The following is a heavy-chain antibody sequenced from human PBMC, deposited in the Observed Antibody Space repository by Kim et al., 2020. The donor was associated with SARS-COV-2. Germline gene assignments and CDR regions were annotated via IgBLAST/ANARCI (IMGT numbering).Heavy chain of an antibody. CDR3: ARQRGQYLVPLDF. Sequence: SETLSLTCTISGDSSSSSYWNWFRQPPGKGLEWIGYISYSGNTNYRPSLKSRVAISVDTSKSKVSLKVRSVTAAATAVYYCARQRGQYLVPLDFWGHGIL. CDR2: ISYSGNT. CDR1: GDSSSSSY. D-gene: IGHD6-13*01. J-gene: IGHJ4*01. V-gene: IGHV4-59*08.